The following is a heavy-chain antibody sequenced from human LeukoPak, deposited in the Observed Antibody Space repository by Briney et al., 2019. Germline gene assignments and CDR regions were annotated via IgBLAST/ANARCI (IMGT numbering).Heavy chain of an antibody. CDR3: ARAYSGYDFVDY. V-gene: IGHV1-2*02. J-gene: IGHJ4*02. D-gene: IGHD5-12*01. CDR2: INPNSGGT. Sequence: ASVKVSCKASGYTFTGYYMHWVRQAPGQGLEWVGWINPNSGGTNYAQKFQGRVTMTRDTSISTAYMELSRLRSDDTAVYYCARAYSGYDFVDYWGQGTLVTVSS. CDR1: GYTFTGYY.